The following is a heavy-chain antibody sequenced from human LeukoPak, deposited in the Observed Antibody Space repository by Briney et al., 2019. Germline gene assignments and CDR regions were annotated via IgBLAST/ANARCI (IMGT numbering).Heavy chain of an antibody. CDR1: GGSISSYY. CDR3: ARETYYYDSSGYSVNDY. CDR2: IYTSGST. J-gene: IGHJ4*02. Sequence: SQTLSLTCTVSGGSISSYYWSWIRQPAGKGLEWIGRIYTSGSTNYNPSLKSRVTMTVDTSKNQFSLKLSSVTAADTAVYYCARETYYYDSSGYSVNDYWGQGTLVTVSS. D-gene: IGHD3-22*01. V-gene: IGHV4-4*07.